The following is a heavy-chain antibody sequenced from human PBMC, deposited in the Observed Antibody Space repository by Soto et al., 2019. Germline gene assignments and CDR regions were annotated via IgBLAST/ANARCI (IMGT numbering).Heavy chain of an antibody. J-gene: IGHJ6*02. CDR1: GFSLSTSGMC. D-gene: IGHD3-9*01. Sequence: SGPTLVNPTQTLTLTCTFSGFSLSTSGMCVSWIRQPPGKALEWLARIDWDDDKYYSTSLKTRLTISKDTSKNQVVLTMTNMDPVDTATYYCARERYFDWLYYYYYGMDVWGQGTTVTVSS. V-gene: IGHV2-70*11. CDR2: IDWDDDK. CDR3: ARERYFDWLYYYYYGMDV.